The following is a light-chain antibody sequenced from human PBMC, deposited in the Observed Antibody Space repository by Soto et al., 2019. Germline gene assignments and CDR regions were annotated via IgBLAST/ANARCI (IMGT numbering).Light chain of an antibody. CDR3: QQRNIWPPVT. Sequence: EIVLTHSPATLSLSPGETATLSCRASPSVTNYLAWYQQKPRQPPRLLVYGASNRAAGIPARFSGSGSGTDFTPTISSLEPEDSAVYYCQQRNIWPPVTFGQGTRLEIK. CDR1: PSVTNY. CDR2: GAS. V-gene: IGKV3-11*01. J-gene: IGKJ5*01.